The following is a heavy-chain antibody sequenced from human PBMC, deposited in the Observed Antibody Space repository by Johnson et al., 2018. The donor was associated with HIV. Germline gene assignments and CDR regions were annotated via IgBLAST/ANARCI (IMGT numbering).Heavy chain of an antibody. CDR3: ARVITMIVVVIGDI. CDR2: MWYDGSSK. CDR1: GFTFSTYG. V-gene: IGHV3-33*01. Sequence: VQLVESGGGVVQPGRSLRLSCAASGFTFSTYGMHWVRQAPGKGLEWVAVMWYDGSSKYYADSVKGRFTISRDNSKNTLYLQMNSLRAEDTAVYYCARVITMIVVVIGDIWGQGTMVTVSS. D-gene: IGHD3-22*01. J-gene: IGHJ3*02.